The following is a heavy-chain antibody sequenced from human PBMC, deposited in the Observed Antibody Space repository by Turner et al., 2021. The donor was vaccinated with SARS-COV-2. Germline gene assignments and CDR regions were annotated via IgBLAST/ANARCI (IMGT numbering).Heavy chain of an antibody. CDR2: ISYDGSNK. CDR3: AKGASQHFDY. Sequence: VQLVESGGCVLQPGRSRRLSCAASGFTFSSYGMPWVRQAPGKGLEWVAVISYDGSNKYYADSVKGRFTISRDNSKNTLYLQMNSLGAEDTAVYYCAKGASQHFDYWGQGTLVTVSS. D-gene: IGHD5-18*01. J-gene: IGHJ4*02. V-gene: IGHV3-30*18. CDR1: GFTFSSYG.